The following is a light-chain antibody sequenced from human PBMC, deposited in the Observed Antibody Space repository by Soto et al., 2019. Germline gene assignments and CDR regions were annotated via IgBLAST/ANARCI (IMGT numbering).Light chain of an antibody. V-gene: IGKV3-15*01. CDR1: RSVTNN. CDR3: HQYYKWPLT. J-gene: IGKJ4*01. CDR2: GAS. Sequence: PGERATLSCRASRSVTNNYLAWHQQKPGQTPRLLIYGASSRATDIPARFSGSGSGTDFTLTISSLLSEDFAVYYCHQYYKWPLTFGGGTKVDIK.